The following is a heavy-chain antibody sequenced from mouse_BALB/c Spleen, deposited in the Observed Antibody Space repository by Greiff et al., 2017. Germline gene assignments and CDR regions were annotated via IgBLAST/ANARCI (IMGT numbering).Heavy chain of an antibody. D-gene: IGHD2-14*01. Sequence: VKVVESGAELVRPGSSVKISCKASGYAFSSYWMNWVKQRPGQGLEWIGQIYPGDGDTNYNGKFKGKATLTADKSSSTAYMQLSSLTSEDSAVYFCARLGGGYVYAMDYWGQGTSVTVSS. V-gene: IGHV1-80*01. CDR3: ARLGGGYVYAMDY. CDR1: GYAFSSYW. CDR2: IYPGDGDT. J-gene: IGHJ4*01.